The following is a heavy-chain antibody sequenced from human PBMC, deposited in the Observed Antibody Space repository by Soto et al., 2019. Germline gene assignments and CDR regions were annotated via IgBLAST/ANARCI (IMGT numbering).Heavy chain of an antibody. D-gene: IGHD2-2*01. CDR3: ARVSSSTSSDTRYYYYGMDV. CDR2: ISAYNGNT. V-gene: IGHV1-18*01. CDR1: GYTFAIYG. Sequence: GASVKVSCKASGYTFAIYGISWVRQAPGQGLEWMGWISAYNGNTNYAQKLQGRVTMTTDTSTSTAYMELRSLRSDDTAVYYCARVSSSTSSDTRYYYYGMDVWGQGTTVTVSS. J-gene: IGHJ6*02.